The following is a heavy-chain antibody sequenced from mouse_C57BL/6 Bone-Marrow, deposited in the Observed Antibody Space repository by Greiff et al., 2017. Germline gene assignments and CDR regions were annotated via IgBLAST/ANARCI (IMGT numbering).Heavy chain of an antibody. CDR1: GFTFSDFY. V-gene: IGHV7-1*01. D-gene: IGHD1-2*01. J-gene: IGHJ2*01. Sequence: EVQLVESGGGLVQSGRSLRLSCATSGFTFSDFYMEWVRQAPGKGLEWIAASRNKANDYTTEYSASVKGRFIVSRDTSQSILYLQMNALRAEDTAIYYCARDHHYYGLDYWGQGTTLTVSS. CDR2: SRNKANDYTT. CDR3: ARDHHYYGLDY.